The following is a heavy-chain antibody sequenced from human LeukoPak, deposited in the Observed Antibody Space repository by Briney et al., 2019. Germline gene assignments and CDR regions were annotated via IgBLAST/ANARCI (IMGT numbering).Heavy chain of an antibody. CDR3: ASHDTYYYDSSSPFFDY. Sequence: PSETLSLTCTVSGGSISSSSYYWGWIRQPPGKGLEWIGSIYYSGSTYYNPSLESRVTISVDTSKNQFSLKLSSVTAADTAVYYCASHDTYYYDSSSPFFDYWGQGTLVTVSS. D-gene: IGHD3-22*01. J-gene: IGHJ4*02. V-gene: IGHV4-39*01. CDR2: IYYSGST. CDR1: GGSISSSSYY.